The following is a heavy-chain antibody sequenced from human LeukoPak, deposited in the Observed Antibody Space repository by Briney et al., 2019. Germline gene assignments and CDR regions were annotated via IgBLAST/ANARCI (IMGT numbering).Heavy chain of an antibody. J-gene: IGHJ4*02. CDR1: GFTFSNYA. CDR3: AKSLSGGGYYFEY. V-gene: IGHV3-23*01. CDR2: ISDSGGST. Sequence: PGGSLRLSCAASGFTFSNYAMTWVRQAPGKGLEWVSGISDSGGSTYYADSVKGRFTISRDNSKNTLYLQMNSLRAEDTAVYYCAKSLSGGGYYFEYWGQGTLVTVFS. D-gene: IGHD3-10*01.